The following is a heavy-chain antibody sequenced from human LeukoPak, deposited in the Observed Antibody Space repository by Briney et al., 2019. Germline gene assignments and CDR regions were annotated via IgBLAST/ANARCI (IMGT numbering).Heavy chain of an antibody. CDR1: GFTFSSYE. V-gene: IGHV3-30*04. Sequence: GGSLRLSCAASGFTFSSYEMNWVRQAPGKGLGWVAVTSYDGSNEYYADSVKGRFTISRDNSKETLYLQMNSLSTADTALYYCARGPSGYDPYFDYWGLGTLVTVSS. CDR3: ARGPSGYDPYFDY. D-gene: IGHD5-12*01. J-gene: IGHJ4*02. CDR2: TSYDGSNE.